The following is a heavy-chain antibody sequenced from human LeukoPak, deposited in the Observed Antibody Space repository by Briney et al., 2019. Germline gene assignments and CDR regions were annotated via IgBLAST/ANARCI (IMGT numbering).Heavy chain of an antibody. D-gene: IGHD6-13*01. CDR2: IYYSGST. V-gene: IGHV4-59*01. J-gene: IGHJ1*01. Sequence: SETLSLTCTVSGGSISNYYWSWIRQPPGKGLEWIGYIYYSGSTNYNPSLKSRVTISVDTSKNQFSLKLSSVTAADTAVYYCARALVSAAGTSEYFQHWGQGTLVTVSS. CDR3: ARALVSAAGTSEYFQH. CDR1: GGSISNYY.